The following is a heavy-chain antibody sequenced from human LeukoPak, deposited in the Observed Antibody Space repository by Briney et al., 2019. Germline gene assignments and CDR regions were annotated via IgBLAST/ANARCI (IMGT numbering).Heavy chain of an antibody. V-gene: IGHV1-18*01. CDR2: ISAYNGNT. CDR1: GYTFTSYG. J-gene: IGHJ5*02. CDR3: ARDGLAYCGGDCYYAYNWFDP. Sequence: ASVKVSCKASGYTFTSYGISWVRQAPGQGREWMGWISAYNGNTNYAQKLQGRVTMTTDTSTSTAYMELRSLRSDDTAVYYCARDGLAYCGGDCYYAYNWFDPWGQGTLVTASS. D-gene: IGHD2-21*02.